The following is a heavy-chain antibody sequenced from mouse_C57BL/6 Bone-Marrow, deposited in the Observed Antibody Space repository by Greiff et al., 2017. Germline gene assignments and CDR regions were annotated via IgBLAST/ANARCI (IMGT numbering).Heavy chain of an antibody. D-gene: IGHD2-4*01. V-gene: IGHV1-82*01. CDR3: ARKGGLRRAMDY. Sequence: VQLQQSGPELVKPGASVKISCKASGYAFSSSWMNWVKQRPGKGLEWIGRIYPGDGDTNYNGKFKGKDTLTADKSSSTAYMQLSSLTSEDSAVYFCARKGGLRRAMDYWGQGTSVTVSS. CDR1: GYAFSSSW. J-gene: IGHJ4*01. CDR2: IYPGDGDT.